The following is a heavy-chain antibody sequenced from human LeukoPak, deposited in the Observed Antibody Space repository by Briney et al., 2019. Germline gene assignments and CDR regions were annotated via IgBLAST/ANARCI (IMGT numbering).Heavy chain of an antibody. CDR2: INPNSGDT. Sequence: GASVKVSCKASGYTITGYYIHWVRQAPGQGLEWMGWINPNSGDTNYAQKFQGRVTMTRDTSINTAFMELSRLRSDDTAVYYCARGLGSYPEIPLDYWGQGTLVTVSS. J-gene: IGHJ4*02. CDR1: GYTITGYY. CDR3: ARGLGSYPEIPLDY. V-gene: IGHV1-2*02. D-gene: IGHD3-16*02.